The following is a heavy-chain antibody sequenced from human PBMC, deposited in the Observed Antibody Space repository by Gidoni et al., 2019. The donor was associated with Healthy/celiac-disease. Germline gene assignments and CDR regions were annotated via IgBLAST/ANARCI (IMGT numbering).Heavy chain of an antibody. J-gene: IGHJ5*02. Sequence: QVQLVQSGAEVKKPGASVTVSCKASGYTFTSYYMHWVRQAPGQGLEWMGIINPSCGSTSYAQKFQGRVTMTRDTSTSTVYMELSSLRSEDTAVYYCARSALGAAAGSGWFDPWGQGTLVTVSS. V-gene: IGHV1-46*03. CDR2: INPSCGST. D-gene: IGHD6-13*01. CDR3: ARSALGAAAGSGWFDP. CDR1: GYTFTSYY.